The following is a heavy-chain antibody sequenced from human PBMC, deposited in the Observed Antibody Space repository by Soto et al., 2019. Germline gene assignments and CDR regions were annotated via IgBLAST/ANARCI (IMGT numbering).Heavy chain of an antibody. J-gene: IGHJ6*02. D-gene: IGHD6-25*01. Sequence: PGGSLRLSCVASGFTFSSHAMSWVRQAPGKGLEWVSIISDNGDTTYYADSVKGRFTISRDNSKNTVYLQMNSLRAEDTAIYYCAKGGGGGFYYYGMDVWGQGTTVTVSS. V-gene: IGHV3-23*01. CDR3: AKGGGGGFYYYGMDV. CDR1: GFTFSSHA. CDR2: ISDNGDTT.